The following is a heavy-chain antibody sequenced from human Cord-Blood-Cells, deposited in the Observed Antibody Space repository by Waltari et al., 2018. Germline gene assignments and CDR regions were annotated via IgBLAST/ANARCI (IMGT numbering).Heavy chain of an antibody. CDR3: ARGLYSSSSDFDY. J-gene: IGHJ4*02. CDR2: ISPILGTA. D-gene: IGHD6-6*01. Sequence: QVQLVQSGAEVKKPGSSVNVSCKASGGTFSSYAISWVRQDPGQWLEWMGEISPILGTANDAQKFQGRGTITADESTSTADIELSSLRSEDTAVYYCARGLYSSSSDFDYWGQGTLVTVSS. V-gene: IGHV1-69*01. CDR1: GGTFSSYA.